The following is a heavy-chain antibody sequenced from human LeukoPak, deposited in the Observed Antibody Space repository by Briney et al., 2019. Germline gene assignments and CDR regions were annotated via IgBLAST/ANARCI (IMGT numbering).Heavy chain of an antibody. CDR3: VAHSDS. J-gene: IGHJ4*02. Sequence: GGSLRLSCAASGFTFSSYGMHWVRQAPGKGLEWVAVISYHGSNEDYADSVKGRFTISRDNAKNSLYLQMNSLRAEDTAVYYCVAHSDSWGQGTLVTVSS. V-gene: IGHV3-30*03. CDR2: ISYHGSNE. CDR1: GFTFSSYG.